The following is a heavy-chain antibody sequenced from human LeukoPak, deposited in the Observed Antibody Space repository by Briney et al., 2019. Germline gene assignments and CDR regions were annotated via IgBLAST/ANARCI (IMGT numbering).Heavy chain of an antibody. CDR2: IKEDESAK. Sequence: GGSLLLSCVASGFIFTDHWMSWVRQAPGKGLDWVANIKEDESAKFYADSVRGRFTISRDNAKNSVYLEMNNLRVEDTAVYYCARAVDVADYWGRGTLVTVSS. CDR3: ARAVDVADY. D-gene: IGHD3-16*01. J-gene: IGHJ4*02. V-gene: IGHV3-7*01. CDR1: GFIFTDHW.